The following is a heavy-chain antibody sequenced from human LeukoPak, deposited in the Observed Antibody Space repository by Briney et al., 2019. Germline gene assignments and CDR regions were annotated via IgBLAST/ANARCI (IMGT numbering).Heavy chain of an antibody. Sequence: ASVKVSCKASGGTFSSYAISWVRQAPGQGLEWMGRINPNSGGTNYAQKFQGRVTMTRDTSISTAYMELSRLRHDDTAVYYCARAKIQLWLDYWGQGTPVTVSS. J-gene: IGHJ4*02. CDR2: INPNSGGT. V-gene: IGHV1-2*06. CDR3: ARAKIQLWLDY. CDR1: GGTFSSYA. D-gene: IGHD5-18*01.